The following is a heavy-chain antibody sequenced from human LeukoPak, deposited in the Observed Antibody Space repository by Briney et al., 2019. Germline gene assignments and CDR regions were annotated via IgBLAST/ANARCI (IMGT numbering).Heavy chain of an antibody. CDR1: GFTFSSYS. V-gene: IGHV3-21*01. Sequence: GGSLRLSCAASGFTFSSYSMNWVRQAPGKGLEWVSSISSSSSYIFYADSVKGRFTISRDNAKNSLYLQMNSPRAEDTAVYYCARAGDDYVWGSYRPFDYWGQVTLVTVSS. CDR2: ISSSSSYI. CDR3: ARAGDDYVWGSYRPFDY. J-gene: IGHJ4*02. D-gene: IGHD3-16*02.